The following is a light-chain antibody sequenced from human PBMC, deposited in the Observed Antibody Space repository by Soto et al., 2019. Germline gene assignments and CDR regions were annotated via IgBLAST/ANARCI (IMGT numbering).Light chain of an antibody. CDR1: QSVSGN. CDR3: QQYNNWPSGT. V-gene: IGKV3-15*01. Sequence: EIVMTQSPATLSGSPGERATLSCRASQSVSGNLAWYQQKPGQAPRLLIYGASTRATGIPDRFSGSGSWTEFTLTISSLQSEDFAVYYCQQYNNWPSGTFGQGTRLEIK. CDR2: GAS. J-gene: IGKJ5*01.